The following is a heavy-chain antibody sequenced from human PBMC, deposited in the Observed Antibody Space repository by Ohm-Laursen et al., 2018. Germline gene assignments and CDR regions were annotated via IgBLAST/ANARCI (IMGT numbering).Heavy chain of an antibody. CDR2: IYYSGST. V-gene: IGHV4-59*01. CDR1: GASMIDYY. J-gene: IGHJ4*02. Sequence: TLSLTCTVSGASMIDYYWNWIRQPPGKGLEWIGYIYYSGSTKYNPSLESRVTISLYTSRNQFSLRLTSLTAADTAVYYCARNFNWENPYNFAYWGQGILVTVSS. CDR3: ARNFNWENPYNFAY. D-gene: IGHD3-9*01.